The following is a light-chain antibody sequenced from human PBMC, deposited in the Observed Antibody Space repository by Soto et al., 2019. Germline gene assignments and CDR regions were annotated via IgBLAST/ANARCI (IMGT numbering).Light chain of an antibody. CDR3: CSYAGSYTYV. CDR1: SSDVGGYNY. CDR2: DVS. V-gene: IGLV2-11*01. Sequence: QSALTQLRSVSGSPGQSVTISCTGTSSDVGGYNYVSWYQHHPGKAPKLMIYDVSERPSGVPDRFSGSKSGNTASLTISGLQAEDEADYYCCSYAGSYTYVFGTGTKVTVL. J-gene: IGLJ1*01.